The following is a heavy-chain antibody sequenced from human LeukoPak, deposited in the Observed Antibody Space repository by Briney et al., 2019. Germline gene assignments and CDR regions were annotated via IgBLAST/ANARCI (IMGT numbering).Heavy chain of an antibody. Sequence: GESLKISCKGSGYSFTSYWIGWVRQMPGKGLEWMGIIYPGDSDTRYSPSFQGQVTISADKSISTAYLQWSSLKASDTAMYYCARHYSSGWTGYYYYYMDVWGKGTTVTVSS. CDR3: ARHYSSGWTGYYYYYMDV. CDR2: IYPGDSDT. D-gene: IGHD6-19*01. J-gene: IGHJ6*03. V-gene: IGHV5-51*01. CDR1: GYSFTSYW.